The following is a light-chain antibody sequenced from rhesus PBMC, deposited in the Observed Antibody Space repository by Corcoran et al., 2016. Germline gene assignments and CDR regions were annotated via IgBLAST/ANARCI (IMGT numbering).Light chain of an antibody. CDR1: QGISNW. J-gene: IGKJ4*01. CDR3: QQHNSNPLT. CDR2: AAS. V-gene: IGKV1-33*02. Sequence: DIQMTQSPSSLSASVGDRVTITCQASQGISNWLAWYQQNPGKAPKLLIYAASSLPSGVPSRFSGSGAGTEFTLTISSLQPEDFATYYCQQHNSNPLTFGGGTKVEIK.